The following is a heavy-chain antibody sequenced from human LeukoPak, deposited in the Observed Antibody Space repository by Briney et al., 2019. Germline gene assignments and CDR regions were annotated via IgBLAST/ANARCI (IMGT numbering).Heavy chain of an antibody. CDR1: GFTFDDYA. V-gene: IGHV3-9*01. Sequence: GGSLRLSCAASGFTFDDYAMHWVRQAPGKGLEWVSGISWNSGSIGYADSVKGRFTISRDNAKNSLYLQMNSLRAEDTALYYYAKGNLAYNWFDPWGQGTLVTVSS. CDR2: ISWNSGSI. CDR3: AKGNLAYNWFDP. J-gene: IGHJ5*02.